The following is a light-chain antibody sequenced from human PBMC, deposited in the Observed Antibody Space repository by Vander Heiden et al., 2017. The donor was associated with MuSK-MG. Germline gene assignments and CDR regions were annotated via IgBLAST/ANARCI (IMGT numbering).Light chain of an antibody. Sequence: DVQMTQSPSSLPASVGDKVTISCRASQSISSYLDWYQQKPGKAPKLLIYAASSLQSGVPDRFSGSGSGTDFTLTISSLQPEDFATYYCQQSYSTPCTFGQGTRLEIK. CDR3: QQSYSTPCT. J-gene: IGKJ5*01. CDR2: AAS. V-gene: IGKV1-39*01. CDR1: QSISSY.